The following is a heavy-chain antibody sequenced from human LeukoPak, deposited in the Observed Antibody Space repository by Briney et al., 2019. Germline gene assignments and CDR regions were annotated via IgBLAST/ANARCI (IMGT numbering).Heavy chain of an antibody. CDR1: GFTFSSYG. J-gene: IGHJ4*02. V-gene: IGHV3-30*02. CDR2: IRYDGSNK. D-gene: IGHD2-2*01. CDR3: AKGPNVAVPAASYFDY. Sequence: HSGGSLRLSCAASGFTFSSYGMHWVRQAPGKGLEWVAFIRYDGSNKDYADAVKGRFTISRDNSKNTLSLQMNSLRAEDTAVYYCAKGPNVAVPAASYFDYWGQGTLVTVSS.